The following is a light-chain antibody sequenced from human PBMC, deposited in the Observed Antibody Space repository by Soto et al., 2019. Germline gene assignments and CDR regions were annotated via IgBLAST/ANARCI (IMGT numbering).Light chain of an antibody. CDR3: SSYTSSSLYV. CDR2: DVS. CDR1: SSDVGGYNY. J-gene: IGLJ1*01. Sequence: QSVLTQPASVSGSPGQSITISCTGTSSDVGGYNYVSWYQQHPGKAHKLMIYDVSDRPSGVSNRFSGSKSGNTASLTISGLQAEDGADYYCSSYTSSSLYVFGTGTKVTVL. V-gene: IGLV2-14*01.